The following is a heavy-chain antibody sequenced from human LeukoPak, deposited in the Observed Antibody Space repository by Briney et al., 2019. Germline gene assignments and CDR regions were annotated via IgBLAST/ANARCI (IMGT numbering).Heavy chain of an antibody. CDR3: ATDLGYSGYADY. CDR1: GYTLTELS. Sequence: ASVKVSCKVSGYTLTELSMHWVRQAPGKGLEWMGGFDPEDGETIYAQKFQGRVTMTEDTSTDTAYMELSRLRSEDTAVYYCATDLGYSGYADYWGQGTLVTVSS. V-gene: IGHV1-24*01. J-gene: IGHJ4*02. CDR2: FDPEDGET. D-gene: IGHD5-12*01.